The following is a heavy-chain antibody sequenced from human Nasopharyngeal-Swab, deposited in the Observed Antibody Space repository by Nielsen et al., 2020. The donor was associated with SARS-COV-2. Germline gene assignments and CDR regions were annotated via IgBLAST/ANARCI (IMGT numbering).Heavy chain of an antibody. J-gene: IGHJ5*02. CDR2: IYYSRSN. Sequence: SETLSLTCTVSGGSISSSSYYCGWIRQPPWKGLEWIGSIYYSRSNYYNPYLKSRVTISVDTSKNQFSLKLSSVTAADTAVYYCARHPWQLWFPGWFDPWGQGTLVTVSS. V-gene: IGHV4-39*01. CDR1: GGSISSSSYY. D-gene: IGHD5-18*01. CDR3: ARHPWQLWFPGWFDP.